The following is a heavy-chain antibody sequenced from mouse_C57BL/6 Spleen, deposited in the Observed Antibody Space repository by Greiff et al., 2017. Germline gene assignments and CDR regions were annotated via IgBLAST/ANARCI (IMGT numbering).Heavy chain of an antibody. CDR3: ARSGITTVVHYYAMDY. V-gene: IGHV1-4*01. CDR1: GYTFTSYT. J-gene: IGHJ4*01. CDR2: INPSSGYT. Sequence: QVQLQQSGAELARPGASVKMSCKASGYTFTSYTMHWVKQRPGQGLEWIGYINPSSGYTKYNQKFKDKATLTADKSSSTAYMQLSSLTSEDSAVYYCARSGITTVVHYYAMDYWGQGTSVTVSS. D-gene: IGHD1-1*01.